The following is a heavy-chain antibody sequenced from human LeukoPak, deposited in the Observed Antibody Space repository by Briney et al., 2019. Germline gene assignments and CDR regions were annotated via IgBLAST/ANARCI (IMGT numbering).Heavy chain of an antibody. D-gene: IGHD3-16*01. Sequence: SETLSLTCSVSGGSISSSSSYWGWIRQPPGKGLEWIGSIYYSGSSFDNPALKSRVTISVDTSKNQFSLKLSSVTAADTAVYYCARVGYYYYYMDVWGKGTTVTVSS. V-gene: IGHV4-39*07. CDR2: IYYSGSS. CDR3: ARVGYYYYYMDV. CDR1: GGSISSSSSY. J-gene: IGHJ6*03.